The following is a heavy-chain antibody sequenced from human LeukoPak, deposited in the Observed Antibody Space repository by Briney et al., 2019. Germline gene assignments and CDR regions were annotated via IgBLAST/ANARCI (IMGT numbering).Heavy chain of an antibody. Sequence: GGSLRLSCAASGFTFSSYEMNWVRQAPGKGLEWVSYISSSGSTIYYADSVKGRSTISRDNAKNSLYLQMNSLRAEDTAVYYCAVCGSGSYTNARLDYWGQGTLVTVSS. D-gene: IGHD3-10*01. CDR1: GFTFSSYE. CDR3: AVCGSGSYTNARLDY. V-gene: IGHV3-48*03. J-gene: IGHJ4*02. CDR2: ISSSGSTI.